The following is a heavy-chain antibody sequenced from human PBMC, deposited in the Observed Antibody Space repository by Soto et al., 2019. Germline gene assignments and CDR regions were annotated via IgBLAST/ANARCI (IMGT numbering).Heavy chain of an antibody. V-gene: IGHV1-3*01. CDR3: ARVGDSSGYYYVGSAFDI. CDR1: GYTFTSYA. CDR2: INAGNGNA. Sequence: ASVKVSCTASGYTFTSYAMHWVRQAPEQRLEWMGWINAGNGNAKYSQKFQGRVTITRDTSASTAYMELSSLRSEDTAVYYCARVGDSSGYYYVGSAFDIWGQGTMVTVSS. D-gene: IGHD3-22*01. J-gene: IGHJ3*02.